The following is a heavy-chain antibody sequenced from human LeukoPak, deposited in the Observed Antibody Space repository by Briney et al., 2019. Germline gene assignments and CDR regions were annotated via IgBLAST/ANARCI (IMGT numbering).Heavy chain of an antibody. CDR3: AGVATGSYHFDY. V-gene: IGHV3-74*01. CDR1: GFTFSTYW. J-gene: IGHJ4*02. CDR2: TNSDGSTT. D-gene: IGHD3-16*01. Sequence: GGSLRLSCAASGFTFSTYWMHWVRHAPGRGLVWVSRTNSDGSTTSYADSVKGRFTISRDNAKNTLYLQMNSLRAEDTAVYYCAGVATGSYHFDYWGQGTLATVSS.